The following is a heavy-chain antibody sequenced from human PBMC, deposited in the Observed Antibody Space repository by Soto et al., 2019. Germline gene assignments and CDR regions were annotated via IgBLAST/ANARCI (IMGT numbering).Heavy chain of an antibody. J-gene: IGHJ4*02. V-gene: IGHV3-23*01. CDR3: AKDLLSGGWEYYFDY. D-gene: IGHD6-19*01. CDR1: GFTFSSYA. CDR2: ISGSGGST. Sequence: EVKLLESGGGLVQPGGSLRLSCAASGFTFSSYAMSWFRQAPGKGLEWVSAISGSGGSTYYADSVKGRFTISRSNSKKTLYLQMNSLRAEDTAVYYCAKDLLSGGWEYYFDYWGKGTLVTVSS.